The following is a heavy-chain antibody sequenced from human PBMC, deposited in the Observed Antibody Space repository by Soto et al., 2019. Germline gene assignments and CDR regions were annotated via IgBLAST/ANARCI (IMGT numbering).Heavy chain of an antibody. CDR1: GYTFTSYG. J-gene: IGHJ4*02. V-gene: IGHV1-18*01. Sequence: QVHLVQSGAEVKKPGASVKVSCKGSGYTFTSYGITWVRQAPGQGLEWMGWISARNSDTDYAQKLQGRVTVTRDTSTSTAYMELRSLRSDDTAVYYWARVRYGDYWGQGALFTFSS. D-gene: IGHD1-1*01. CDR3: ARVRYGDY. CDR2: ISARNSDT.